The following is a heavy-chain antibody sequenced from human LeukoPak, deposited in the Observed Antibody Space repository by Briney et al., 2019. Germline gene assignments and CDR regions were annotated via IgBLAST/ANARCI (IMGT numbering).Heavy chain of an antibody. J-gene: IGHJ4*02. CDR3: AKGSMGRGPDY. CDR2: LSGSGGST. D-gene: IGHD3-10*01. V-gene: IGHV3-23*01. CDR1: GFTFSSYA. Sequence: GGSLRLSCAASGFTFSSYAMNWVRQAPGKRLQWVSALSGSGGSTYYADSVKGRFAIFRDNSKNTMYLQMNSLRAEDTAVYYCAKGSMGRGPDYWGQGTLVTVSS.